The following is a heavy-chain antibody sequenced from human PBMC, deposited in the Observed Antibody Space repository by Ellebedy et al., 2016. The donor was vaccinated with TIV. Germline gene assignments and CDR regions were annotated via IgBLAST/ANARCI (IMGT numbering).Heavy chain of an antibody. CDR1: GFTFSSYA. D-gene: IGHD3-22*01. CDR2: ISYDGSNK. CDR3: ARDSSGYYWVMGDY. J-gene: IGHJ4*02. V-gene: IGHV3-30-3*01. Sequence: GESLKISXAASGFTFSSYAMHWVRQAPGKGLEWVAVISYDGSNKYYADSVKGRFTISRDNSKNTLYLQMNSLRAEDTAVYYCARDSSGYYWVMGDYWGQGTLVTVSS.